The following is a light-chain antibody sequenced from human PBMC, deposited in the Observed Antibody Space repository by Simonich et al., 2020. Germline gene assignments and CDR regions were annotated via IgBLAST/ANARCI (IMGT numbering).Light chain of an antibody. J-gene: IGKJ1*01. CDR2: WAS. V-gene: IGKV4-1*01. CDR1: QSVLYSSNNKNY. Sequence: DIVMTQSPDYLAVSLGERATIHCKSSQSVLYSSNNKNYLAWYQQKPEQPPKLLIYWASTRESGVPDRFSGRGSGTDFTLPISSLKAEDVAVYYCQQYYSTPSWTFGQGTKVEIK. CDR3: QQYYSTPSWT.